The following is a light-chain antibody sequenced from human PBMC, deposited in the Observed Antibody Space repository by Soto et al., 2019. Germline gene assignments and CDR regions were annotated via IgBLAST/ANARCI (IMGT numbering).Light chain of an antibody. CDR1: QSVGGN. CDR2: GAS. V-gene: IGKV3-15*01. Sequence: EIVMTQSPATLSVSPGERATLSCRASQSVGGNLAWYQQKPGQAPRLLIYGASTRATGIPARFSGSGSGTEFTLTISSLQSEDFAFYYCQQYNNWPQTFGQGTKVEIK. J-gene: IGKJ1*01. CDR3: QQYNNWPQT.